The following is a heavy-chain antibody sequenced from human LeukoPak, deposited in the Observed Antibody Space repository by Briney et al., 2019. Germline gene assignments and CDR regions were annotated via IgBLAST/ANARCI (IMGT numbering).Heavy chain of an antibody. V-gene: IGHV3-21*01. D-gene: IGHD2-21*02. CDR2: ISWHSTYV. J-gene: IGHJ5*02. CDR3: ARDFPPCGGDCYSSNWFDP. CDR1: GFTFSNYT. Sequence: SGFTFSNYTTTCLCTAPGKGRVWDSYISWHSTYVYYADSVKGRFTISRDNAKNSLYLQMNSLRAEDTAVYYCARDFPPCGGDCYSSNWFDPWGQGTLVTVSS.